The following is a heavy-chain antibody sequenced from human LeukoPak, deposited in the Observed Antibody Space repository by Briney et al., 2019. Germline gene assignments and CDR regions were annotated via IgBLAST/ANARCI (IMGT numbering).Heavy chain of an antibody. V-gene: IGHV4-30-4*01. D-gene: IGHD3-10*01. CDR2: IYYSGST. Sequence: PSETLSLNCTVSGVSISSGDYYWSWIRQPPGKGLEWIGYIYYSGSTYYNPSLKSRVTISVDTSKNQYSLMLSSVKAADTAVYCCARAHPITMVRGAQPFDPGGQGTLVTVSS. CDR3: ARAHPITMVRGAQPFDP. CDR1: GVSISSGDYY. J-gene: IGHJ5*02.